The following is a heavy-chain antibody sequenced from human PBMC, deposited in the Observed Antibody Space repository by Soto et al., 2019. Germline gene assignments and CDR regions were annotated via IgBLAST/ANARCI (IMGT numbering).Heavy chain of an antibody. Sequence: SETLSLTCTVFGGYISSYCWSWIRQPPGKGLEWIGYIYYSGSTNYNPSLKSRVTISVDTSKNQFSLKLSSVTAADTAVYYCARGGVVPAAMNWFDPWGQGTLVTVSS. J-gene: IGHJ5*02. CDR3: ARGGVVPAAMNWFDP. CDR1: GGYISSYC. CDR2: IYYSGST. D-gene: IGHD2-2*01. V-gene: IGHV4-59*01.